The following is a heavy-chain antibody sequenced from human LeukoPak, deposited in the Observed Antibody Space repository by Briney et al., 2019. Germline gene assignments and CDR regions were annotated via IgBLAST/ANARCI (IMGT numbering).Heavy chain of an antibody. J-gene: IGHJ5*02. Sequence: PGGSLRLSCAASGFTVSSNYMSWVRQAPGKGLEWVSVIYSGGSTYYADSVKGRFTISRDNSKNTLYLQMNSLKAEDTAVYYCARKDIVTGGWFDPWGQGTLVTVSS. CDR2: IYSGGST. V-gene: IGHV3-53*01. CDR3: ARKDIVTGGWFDP. CDR1: GFTVSSNY. D-gene: IGHD2-15*01.